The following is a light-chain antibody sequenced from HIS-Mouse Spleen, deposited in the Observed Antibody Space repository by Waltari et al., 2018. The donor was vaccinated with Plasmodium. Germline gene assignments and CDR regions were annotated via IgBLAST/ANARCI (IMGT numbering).Light chain of an antibody. CDR1: QLGDKY. J-gene: IGLJ2*01. Sequence: SYELTPPPSVSVSPGQTARITCPGDQLGDKYACWYQQKPGQSPVLVIYQDSKRPSGIPERFSGSNSGNTATLTISGTQAMDEADYYCQAWDSSTVVFGGGTKLTVL. V-gene: IGLV3-1*01. CDR3: QAWDSSTVV. CDR2: QDS.